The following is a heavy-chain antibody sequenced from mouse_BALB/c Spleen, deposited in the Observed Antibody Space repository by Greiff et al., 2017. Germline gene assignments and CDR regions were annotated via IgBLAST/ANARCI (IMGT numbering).Heavy chain of an antibody. D-gene: IGHD2-1*01. CDR1: GYSFTSYY. J-gene: IGHJ4*01. CDR3: ARSEGNYGYAMDY. V-gene: IGHV1-28*01. CDR2: IDPFNGGT. Sequence: EVQLQQSGPGLMKPGASVKISCKASGYSFTSYYMHWVQQSHGKSLEWIGYIDPFNGGTSYNQKFKGKATLTVDKSSTTAYMHLSSLTSEDSAVYYCARSEGNYGYAMDYWGQGTSVTVSS.